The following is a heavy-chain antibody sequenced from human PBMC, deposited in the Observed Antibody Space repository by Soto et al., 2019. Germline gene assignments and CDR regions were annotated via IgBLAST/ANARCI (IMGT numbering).Heavy chain of an antibody. V-gene: IGHV3-64*04. J-gene: IGHJ4*01. CDR3: TTDSYITIVIVRFDY. D-gene: IGHD3-22*01. CDR2: ISSNGGST. Sequence: GGPLRLSSRASGFKCSSYAMHWVRQAPGKGLEYVSAISSNGGSTYYADSVKGRFTISRDNSKNMVYLQMNSLKTEDTAVYYCTTDSYITIVIVRFDYWGHGTLVTVSS. CDR1: GFKCSSYA.